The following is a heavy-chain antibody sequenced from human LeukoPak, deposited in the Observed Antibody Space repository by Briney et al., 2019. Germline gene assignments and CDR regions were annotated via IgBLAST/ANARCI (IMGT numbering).Heavy chain of an antibody. CDR2: MNPNSGNT. V-gene: IGHV1-8*03. D-gene: IGHD1-26*01. CDR1: GYTFTSYD. J-gene: IGHJ4*02. Sequence: ASVKVSCKASGYTFTSYDINWVRQATGQGLEWMGWMNPNSGNTGYAQKFQGRVTITRNTSISTAYMELSSLRAEDTALYYCAKATVGAYFDYWGQGTLVTVSS. CDR3: AKATVGAYFDY.